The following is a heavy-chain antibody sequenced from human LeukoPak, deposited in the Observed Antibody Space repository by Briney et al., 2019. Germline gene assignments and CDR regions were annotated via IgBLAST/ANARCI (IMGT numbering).Heavy chain of an antibody. CDR2: IYTSGST. Sequence: KPSETLSLTCTVSGGSISSYYWSWIRQPAGKGLEWIGRIYTSGSTNYNTSLKSRVTMSVDTSKNQFSLKLSSVTAADTAVYYCARVGYDIVYYYYYMDVWGKGTTVTVSS. CDR3: ARVGYDIVYYYYYMDV. V-gene: IGHV4-4*07. CDR1: GGSISSYY. J-gene: IGHJ6*03. D-gene: IGHD3-9*01.